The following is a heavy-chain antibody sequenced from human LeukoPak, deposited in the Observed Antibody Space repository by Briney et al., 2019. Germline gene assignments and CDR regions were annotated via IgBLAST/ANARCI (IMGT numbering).Heavy chain of an antibody. CDR3: ARDTVGAPYYFDY. CDR2: ISSSSSYI. J-gene: IGHJ4*02. CDR1: GFTFSSYS. V-gene: IGHV3-21*01. Sequence: PGGSLRLSCAASGFTFSSYSMNWVRQAPGKGLEWVSSISSSSSYIYYADSVKGRFTIPRDNAKNSLYLQMNSLRAEDTAVYYCARDTVGAPYYFDYWGQGTLVTVSS. D-gene: IGHD1-26*01.